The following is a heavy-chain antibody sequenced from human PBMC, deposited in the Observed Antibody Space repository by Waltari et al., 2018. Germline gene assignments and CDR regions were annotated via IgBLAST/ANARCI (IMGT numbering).Heavy chain of an antibody. CDR1: GFTFSSYG. D-gene: IGHD4-17*01. CDR3: ARDRDDYGGLDY. J-gene: IGHJ4*02. V-gene: IGHV3-33*01. Sequence: QVQLVESGGGVVQPGRSLRLSCAASGFTFSSYGMHWVRQAPGKGLEWVAGIWYDGSNKYYADSVKGRFTMSRDNSKNTLYLKMNSLRAEDTAVYYCARDRDDYGGLDYWGQGTLVTVSS. CDR2: IWYDGSNK.